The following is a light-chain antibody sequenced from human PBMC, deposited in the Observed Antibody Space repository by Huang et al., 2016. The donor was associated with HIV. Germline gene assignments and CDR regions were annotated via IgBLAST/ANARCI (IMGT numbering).Light chain of an antibody. V-gene: IGKV3-15*01. Sequence: EIVMTQSPATLSVSPGERATLSCRASQSVSSNLAWDQQKPGQAPRLLIYGASTRATGIPARFSGSGSGTEFTLTISSLQSEDFAVYYCQQYNNWHYTFGQGTKLEIK. CDR2: GAS. CDR3: QQYNNWHYT. J-gene: IGKJ2*01. CDR1: QSVSSN.